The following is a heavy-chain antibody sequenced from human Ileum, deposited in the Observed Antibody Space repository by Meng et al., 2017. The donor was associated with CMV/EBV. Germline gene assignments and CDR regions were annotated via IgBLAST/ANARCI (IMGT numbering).Heavy chain of an antibody. J-gene: IGHJ4*02. CDR2: INSKNDGT. Sequence: VQLVQSGAEVKKPGDTVKVACTTSGFTLSGYYIHWVRQAPGQGLEWMGWINSKNDGTNYARKFQGRVTMTRETSISTAHMELSGLMSDDTAVYYCVRSSGWSRFDYWGQGTLVTVSS. D-gene: IGHD6-19*01. CDR1: GFTLSGYY. V-gene: IGHV1-2*02. CDR3: VRSSGWSRFDY.